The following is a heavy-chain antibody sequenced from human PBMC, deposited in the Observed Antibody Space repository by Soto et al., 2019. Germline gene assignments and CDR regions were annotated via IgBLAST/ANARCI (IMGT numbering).Heavy chain of an antibody. CDR3: ARSDYGGNSVWFDP. D-gene: IGHD4-17*01. CDR2: LYFSGST. J-gene: IGHJ5*02. V-gene: IGHV4-59*01. Sequence: QVQLQESGPGLVKPSETLSLTCSVSGGSISSYYWSWIRQPPGKGLEWIGYLYFSGSTQYNPSLKSRVTMAVDTSQNFFSLKLSSVTAADTAVYYCARSDYGGNSVWFDPWGQGTLVTVSS. CDR1: GGSISSYY.